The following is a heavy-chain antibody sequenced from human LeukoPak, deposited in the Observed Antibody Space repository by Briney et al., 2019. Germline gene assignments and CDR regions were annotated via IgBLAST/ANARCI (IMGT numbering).Heavy chain of an antibody. D-gene: IGHD2-2*01. Sequence: GVSLRLSCAASGFTFSSYAMSWVRQAPGKGLEWVSAISVSGGSTYYADSVKGRFTISRDNSKNTLYLQMNSLRAEDTAVYYCAKDHRRVPAASDYWGQGTLVTVSS. V-gene: IGHV3-23*01. CDR3: AKDHRRVPAASDY. J-gene: IGHJ4*02. CDR1: GFTFSSYA. CDR2: ISVSGGST.